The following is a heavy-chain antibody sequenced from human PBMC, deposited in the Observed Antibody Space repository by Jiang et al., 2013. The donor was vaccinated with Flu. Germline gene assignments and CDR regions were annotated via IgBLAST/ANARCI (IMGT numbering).Heavy chain of an antibody. Sequence: KPTQTLTLTCTFSGFSLSTSGMCVSWIRQPPGKALEWLARIDWDDDKYYSTSLKTRLTISKDTSKNQVVLTMTNMDPVDTATYYCARALTYYYDSSGDYFDYWGQGTLVTVSS. V-gene: IGHV2-70*11. CDR3: ARALTYYYDSSGDYFDY. J-gene: IGHJ4*02. D-gene: IGHD3-22*01. CDR1: GFSLSTSGMC. CDR2: IDWDDDK.